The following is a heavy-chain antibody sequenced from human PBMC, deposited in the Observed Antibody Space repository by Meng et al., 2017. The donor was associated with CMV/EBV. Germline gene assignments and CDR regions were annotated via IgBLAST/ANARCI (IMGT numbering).Heavy chain of an antibody. CDR2: INPSGGST. Sequence: ASVKVSCKASGYTFASYYMHWVRQAPGQGLEWMGIINPSGGSTSYAQKFQGRVTMTRDTSTSTVYMELSSLRSDDTAVYYCARDVVFDNWNHYYYYGMDVWGQGTTVTVSS. CDR1: GYTFASYY. V-gene: IGHV1-46*01. D-gene: IGHD1-20*01. J-gene: IGHJ6*02. CDR3: ARDVVFDNWNHYYYYGMDV.